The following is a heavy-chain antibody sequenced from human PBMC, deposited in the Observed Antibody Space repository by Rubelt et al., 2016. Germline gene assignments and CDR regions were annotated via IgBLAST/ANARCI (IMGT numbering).Heavy chain of an antibody. V-gene: IGHV3-7*01. CDR3: ARRFSNGWFDY. D-gene: IGHD6-19*01. J-gene: IGHJ4*02. CDR1: GFSFSSYW. Sequence: EVQLVESGGGLEQPGRSLRVSCAASGFSFSSYWMSWVRQAPGKGLEWVANIKQDGSEKYYVDSVKGRFTISRDNSKNTLYLQMNSLRVEDTAVFHCARRFSNGWFDYWGQGTLVTVSS. CDR2: IKQDGSEK.